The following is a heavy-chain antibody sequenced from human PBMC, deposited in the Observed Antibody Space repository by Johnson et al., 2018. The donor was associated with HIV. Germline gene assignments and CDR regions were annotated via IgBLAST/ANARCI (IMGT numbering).Heavy chain of an antibody. D-gene: IGHD3-22*01. J-gene: IGHJ3*01. CDR3: ARVEQKSAYYRGGFDL. CDR1: GFTFSSYD. V-gene: IGHV3-13*01. CDR2: IGTAGDT. Sequence: VQLVESGGGLVQPGGSLRLSCAASGFTFSSYDMHWVRQATGKGLEWVSAIGTAGDTYYPGSVKGRFTISRENAKNSLYLQMNSLRAGDTAVYYCARVEQKSAYYRGGFDLWGHGTMVTVSS.